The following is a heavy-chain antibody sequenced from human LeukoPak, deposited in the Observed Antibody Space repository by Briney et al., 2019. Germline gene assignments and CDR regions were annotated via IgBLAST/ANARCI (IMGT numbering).Heavy chain of an antibody. D-gene: IGHD6-13*01. CDR1: GFTFSSYA. CDR2: IRYDGSDK. CDR3: AKDHVGTWSALDY. V-gene: IGHV3-30*02. Sequence: PGGSLRLSCAASGFTFSSYAMTWVRQAPGKGLEWVAFIRYDGSDKYYADSVKGRFILSRDNSRNTLSLEMNSLRAEDTAVYYCAKDHVGTWSALDYWGQGTLVTVSS. J-gene: IGHJ4*02.